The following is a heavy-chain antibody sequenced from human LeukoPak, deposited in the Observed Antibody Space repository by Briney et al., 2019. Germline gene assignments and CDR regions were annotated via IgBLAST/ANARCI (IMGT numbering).Heavy chain of an antibody. D-gene: IGHD1-26*01. CDR1: GYTFVNYG. CDR3: ARDLSELGLFDY. Sequence: ASVKVSCKASGYTFVNYGISWVRQAPGQGLEWMGWISTNIGNTNYAQKLQGRVTMTTDTSTSTAYMELRSLRSDDTAVYYCARDLSELGLFDYWGQGTLVTVSS. J-gene: IGHJ4*02. CDR2: ISTNIGNT. V-gene: IGHV1-18*01.